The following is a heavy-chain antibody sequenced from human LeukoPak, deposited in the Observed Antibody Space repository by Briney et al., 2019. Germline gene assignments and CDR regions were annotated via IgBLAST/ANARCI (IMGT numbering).Heavy chain of an antibody. D-gene: IGHD1-26*01. CDR2: IYYSGHT. J-gene: IGHJ4*02. V-gene: IGHV4-39*01. CDR3: AAPSGPTYYSPVDF. CDR1: GAPITTSNHY. Sequence: SETLSLTCTVSGAPITTSNHYWGWIRQTPGKTLEWIANIYYSGHTLYNPSLKSRALISVDTSSNQFSLGLTSVTAADTAVYYCAAPSGPTYYSPVDFWGQGTSVSVSS.